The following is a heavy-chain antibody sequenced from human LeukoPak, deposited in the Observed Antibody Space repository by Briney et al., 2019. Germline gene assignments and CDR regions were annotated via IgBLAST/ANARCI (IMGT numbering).Heavy chain of an antibody. D-gene: IGHD6-13*01. CDR1: GYTFTDFY. J-gene: IGHJ6*02. CDR2: INPNSGGT. CDR3: AREGIAAAGTYYYGMDV. Sequence: GASVNVSCKASGYTFTDFYMHWVRQAPGQGLEWMGWINPNSGGTDIAQNFQGRVTMTRDTSISTAYMELSRLRSDDTAVYYCAREGIAAAGTYYYGMDVWGQGTTVTVSS. V-gene: IGHV1-2*02.